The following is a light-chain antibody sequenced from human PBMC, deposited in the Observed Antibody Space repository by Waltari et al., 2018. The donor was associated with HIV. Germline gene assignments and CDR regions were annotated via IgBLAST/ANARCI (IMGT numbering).Light chain of an antibody. J-gene: IGKJ1*01. CDR1: QGISNL. CDR3: QQGDSFPWT. Sequence: DIQMTQSPSYVSASVGDSVIITCRASQGISNLLAWYQQKPGKAPKALIYDASSLQSGVPSRFSGSGSWTDFTLTISSLQPEDFATYYCQQGDSFPWTFGLGTKVEIK. V-gene: IGKV1-12*01. CDR2: DAS.